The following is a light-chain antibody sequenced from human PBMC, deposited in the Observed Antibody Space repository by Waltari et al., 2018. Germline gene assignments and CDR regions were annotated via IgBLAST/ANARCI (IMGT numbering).Light chain of an antibody. J-gene: IGLJ1*01. Sequence: QSALTQSASVSGSPGQSITISCTGTSSDVGGYKYVSWYQQHPGKAPKLMIYDVSERPSGVSKRFSGSKSANTASLTIAGLQAEDEADYYCCSYAGSGTYVFGTGTKVTVL. CDR1: SSDVGGYKY. CDR3: CSYAGSGTYV. V-gene: IGLV2-23*02. CDR2: DVS.